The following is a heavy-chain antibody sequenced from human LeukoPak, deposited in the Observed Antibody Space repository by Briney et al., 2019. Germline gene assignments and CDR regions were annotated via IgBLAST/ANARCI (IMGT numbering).Heavy chain of an antibody. CDR2: ISGSGGST. D-gene: IGHD6-6*01. CDR1: EFTFSSYA. V-gene: IGHV3-23*01. J-gene: IGHJ4*02. Sequence: GGSLRLSCAASEFTFSSYAMSWVRQAPGKGLEWVSTISGSGGSTYYADSVKGRFTISRDNSKNTLYLQMNSLRAEDTAVYYCAKDRVAARLYYFDYWGQGTLVTVSS. CDR3: AKDRVAARLYYFDY.